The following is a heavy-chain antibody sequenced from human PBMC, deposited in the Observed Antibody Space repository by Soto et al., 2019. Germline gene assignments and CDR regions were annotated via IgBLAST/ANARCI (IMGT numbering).Heavy chain of an antibody. J-gene: IGHJ1*01. Sequence: GGSLRLSCAASGFTFSSYEMIWVRQAPGKGLEWVSYISGSGYTSDGGPTIHYADSVKGRFTISRNNAKNSLYLQMNSLRVEDTAVYYCARVSQSFIEYFQHWGQGTLVTVSS. CDR2: ISGSGYTSDGGPTI. CDR1: GFTFSSYE. D-gene: IGHD3-16*02. CDR3: ARVSQSFIEYFQH. V-gene: IGHV3-48*03.